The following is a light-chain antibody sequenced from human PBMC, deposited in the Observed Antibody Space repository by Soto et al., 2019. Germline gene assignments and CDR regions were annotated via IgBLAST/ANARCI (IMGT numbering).Light chain of an antibody. CDR1: QSVSSN. Sequence: EVVMTQSPVTLSLSPGERATLSCRASQSVSSNLAWYQQKPGQAPRLLISDVSNRATGTPARFSGSGSGTDFTLTISSLESEDFAVYYCHQRRQWPLTFGGGTKVDIK. CDR2: DVS. J-gene: IGKJ4*01. CDR3: HQRRQWPLT. V-gene: IGKV3-11*01.